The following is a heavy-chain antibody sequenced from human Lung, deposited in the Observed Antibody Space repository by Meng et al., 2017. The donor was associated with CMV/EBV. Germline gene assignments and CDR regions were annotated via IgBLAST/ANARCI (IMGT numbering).Heavy chain of an antibody. D-gene: IGHD2-2*02. CDR2: IIAIFGTA. V-gene: IGHV1-69*05. J-gene: IGHJ5*02. CDR1: GCTFSSYA. Sequence: SXXVSXKASGCTFSSYAISWVRPAPGQGLEWMGGIIAIFGTANYAQKFQGRVTITTDEPTSTAYMELGSLRSEDTAGYYCARGRTSRFGSSTSFYRGAGFDPWGQGTLVTVSS. CDR3: ARGRTSRFGSSTSFYRGAGFDP.